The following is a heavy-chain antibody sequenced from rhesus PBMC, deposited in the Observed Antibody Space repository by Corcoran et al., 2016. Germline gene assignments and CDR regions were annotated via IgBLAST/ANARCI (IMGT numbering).Heavy chain of an antibody. CDR1: GFSLSTTGMG. J-gene: IGHJ1*01. V-gene: IGHV2S1*01. D-gene: IGHD4-23*01. Sequence: QVTLKESGPALVKPTQTLTLTCTFSGFSLSTTGMGVGWIRQPPGQALEWLANIYLDDDKFCATSLRSKLTTSKDTSKNQVVLTRTNMDPVETATYYCARATPYTNYRDGDFWGQGALVTVSA. CDR2: IYLDDDK. CDR3: ARATPYTNYRDGDF.